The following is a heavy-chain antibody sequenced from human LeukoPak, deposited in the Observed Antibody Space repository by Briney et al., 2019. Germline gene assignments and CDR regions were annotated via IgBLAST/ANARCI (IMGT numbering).Heavy chain of an antibody. Sequence: PGGSLRLSCAASGFTFGSYWMSWVRQAPGKGLEWVANIKQDGGEKYYVDSVKGRFTISRGNAKKSLYLQMNSLRAEDTAVYYCATSSSRTFDYWGQGTLVTVSS. CDR1: GFTFGSYW. J-gene: IGHJ4*02. CDR2: IKQDGGEK. V-gene: IGHV3-7*05. D-gene: IGHD6-13*01. CDR3: ATSSSRTFDY.